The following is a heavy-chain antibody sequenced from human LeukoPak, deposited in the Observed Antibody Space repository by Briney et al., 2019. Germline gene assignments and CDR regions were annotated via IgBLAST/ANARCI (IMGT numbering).Heavy chain of an antibody. J-gene: IGHJ4*02. CDR1: GYSISSGYY. D-gene: IGHD3-3*01. Sequence: PSETLSLTCTVSGYSISSGYYWGWIRQPPGKGLEWIGSIYHSGSTYYNPSLKSRVTISVDTSKNQFSLKLSSVTAADTAVYYCARDHRGLGGYWGQGTLVTVSS. CDR2: IYHSGST. CDR3: ARDHRGLGGY. V-gene: IGHV4-38-2*02.